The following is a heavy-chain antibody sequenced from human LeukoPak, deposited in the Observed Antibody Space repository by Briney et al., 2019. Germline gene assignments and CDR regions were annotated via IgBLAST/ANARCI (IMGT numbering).Heavy chain of an antibody. CDR1: GYSISSGYY. CDR3: AGHEYGDPQSAFDI. V-gene: IGHV4-38-2*01. Sequence: SETLSLTCAVSGYSISSGYYWGWIRQPPGKGLEWIGSIYHSGSTYYNPSLKSRVTISVDTSKNQFSLKLSSVTAADTAVYYCAGHEYGDPQSAFDIWGQGTMVTVSS. CDR2: IYHSGST. D-gene: IGHD4-17*01. J-gene: IGHJ3*02.